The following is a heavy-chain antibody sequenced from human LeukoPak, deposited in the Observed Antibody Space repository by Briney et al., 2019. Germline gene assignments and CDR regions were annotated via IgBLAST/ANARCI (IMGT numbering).Heavy chain of an antibody. CDR3: ARDQVHGAFDL. V-gene: IGHV3-21*01. CDR2: ISSSSSHI. CDR1: GFTFSSYS. J-gene: IGHJ2*01. Sequence: GGSLRLSCAASGFTFSSYSMNWVRQAPGKGLEWVSSISSSSSHIYYADSVKGRFTISRDNAKNSLYLQMNSLRAEDTAVYYCARDQVHGAFDLWGRGTLVTVSS.